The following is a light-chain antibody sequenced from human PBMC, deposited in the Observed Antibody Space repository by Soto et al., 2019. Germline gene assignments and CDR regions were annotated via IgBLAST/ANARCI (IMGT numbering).Light chain of an antibody. V-gene: IGKV3-20*01. CDR2: GAS. CDR3: QQYGSSPT. J-gene: IGKJ1*01. Sequence: EIVLTQSPGTLSLSPGERATLYCRASQSVSSSYLAWYQHKPGQAPRLLIYGASSRATGIPDRFNGSGSGTDFTLTISRLEPEDFAVYYCQQYGSSPTFGQGTNVEI. CDR1: QSVSSSY.